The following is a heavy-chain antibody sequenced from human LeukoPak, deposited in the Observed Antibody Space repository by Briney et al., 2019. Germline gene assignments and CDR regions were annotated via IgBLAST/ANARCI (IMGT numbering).Heavy chain of an antibody. V-gene: IGHV3-21*01. CDR1: GFTFSSYR. J-gene: IGHJ4*02. D-gene: IGHD2-2*01. Sequence: GGSLRLSCAASGFTFSSYRMNWVRQAPGKGLEWVSSISSSSSYIYYADSVKGRFTISRDNAKNSLYLQMNSLRAEDTAVYYCAGHCSSTSCYAGPVDYWGQGTLVTVSS. CDR3: AGHCSSTSCYAGPVDY. CDR2: ISSSSSYI.